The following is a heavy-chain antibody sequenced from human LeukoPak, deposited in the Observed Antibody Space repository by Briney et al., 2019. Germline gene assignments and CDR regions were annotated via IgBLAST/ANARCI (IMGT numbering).Heavy chain of an antibody. CDR3: ARGCGDGSCYLSFAY. J-gene: IGHJ4*02. CDR1: GGSISSSSYY. D-gene: IGHD2-15*01. CDR2: IYYSGTN. Sequence: SETLSLTCTVSGGSISSSSYYWGWIRQPPGKGLEWIGNIYYSGTNSYTPSLKSRLTISVDTSKNQFSLKLSSVTVADTAVYFCARGCGDGSCYLSFAYWGQGTLVTVSS. V-gene: IGHV4-39*01.